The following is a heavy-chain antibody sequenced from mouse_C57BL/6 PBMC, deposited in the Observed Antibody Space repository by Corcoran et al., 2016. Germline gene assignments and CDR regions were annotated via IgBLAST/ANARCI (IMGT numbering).Heavy chain of an antibody. J-gene: IGHJ2*01. CDR2: IYPRSGNT. Sequence: QVQLQQSGAELARPGASVKLSCKASGYTFTSYGISWVKQRTGQGLEWIGEIYPRSGNTYYNEKFKGKATLTADKSSSTAYMELRSLTSEDSAVYFCASPAGLRRSFDYWGQGTTLTVSS. V-gene: IGHV1-81*01. CDR1: GYTFTSYG. CDR3: ASPAGLRRSFDY. D-gene: IGHD2-4*01.